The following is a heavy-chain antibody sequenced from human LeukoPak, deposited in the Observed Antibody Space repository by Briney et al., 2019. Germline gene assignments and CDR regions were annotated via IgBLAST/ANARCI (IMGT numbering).Heavy chain of an antibody. J-gene: IGHJ4*02. CDR1: GFTFSNYW. D-gene: IGHD6-19*01. Sequence: GGSLRLSCAASGFTFSNYWMSWVRQAPGKGLEWVANIQQDGSEKYYVDSVKGRFTVSRDNAKNSLYLQMNSLRAEDTAVYYCARFDGGWYQGFDYWGQGTLVTVSS. CDR2: IQQDGSEK. CDR3: ARFDGGWYQGFDY. V-gene: IGHV3-7*01.